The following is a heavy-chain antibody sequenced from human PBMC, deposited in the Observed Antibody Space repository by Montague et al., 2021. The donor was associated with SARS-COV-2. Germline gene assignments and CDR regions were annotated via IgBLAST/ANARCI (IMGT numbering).Heavy chain of an antibody. D-gene: IGHD1-1*01. CDR2: IYSGGST. J-gene: IGHJ4*02. CDR1: GVLVSSNY. Sequence: SLSLSFSASGVLVSSNYMSWVRQAPGKGLEWVSVIYSGGSTYYADSVKGRFTISRDNSKNTLYLQMNSLRAEDTAVYYCARDRNEMGLDFWGQGTLVTVSS. CDR3: ARDRNEMGLDF. V-gene: IGHV3-53*01.